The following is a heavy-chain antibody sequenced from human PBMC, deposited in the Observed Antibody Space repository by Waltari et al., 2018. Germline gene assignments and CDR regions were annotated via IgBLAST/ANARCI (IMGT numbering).Heavy chain of an antibody. CDR2: MTASGLM. CDR3: AKDEGARLAPTFGMDA. V-gene: IGHV3-23*01. D-gene: IGHD6-6*01. CDR1: GFPFSTYT. Sequence: ETQLLESGGALVQPGGSLRLSCAASGFPFSTYTMNWVRQAPGQGLGWVAVMTASGLMDYGDSVKGRFTISRDNSKNTLYLQMYRLRVEDTARYYCAKDEGARLAPTFGMDAWGQGTTVIVSS. J-gene: IGHJ6*02.